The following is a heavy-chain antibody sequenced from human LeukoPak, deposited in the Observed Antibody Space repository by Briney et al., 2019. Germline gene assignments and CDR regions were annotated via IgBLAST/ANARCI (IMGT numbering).Heavy chain of an antibody. J-gene: IGHJ4*02. V-gene: IGHV3-21*01. CDR3: ARVSRGWYGFDY. Sequence: GGSLRLSCAASGFTFSSYSMNWVRQAPGKGLEWVSSISSSSSYIYYADSVKGRFTISRDNAKNSLYLQMNSLRDEDTAVYYCARVSRGWYGFDYWGQGTLVTVSS. CDR2: ISSSSSYI. D-gene: IGHD6-19*01. CDR1: GFTFSSYS.